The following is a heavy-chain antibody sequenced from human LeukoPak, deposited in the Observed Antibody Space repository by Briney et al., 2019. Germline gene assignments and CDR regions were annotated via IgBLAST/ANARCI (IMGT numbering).Heavy chain of an antibody. J-gene: IGHJ4*02. CDR2: IIPIFGTA. CDR1: GGTFSSYA. Sequence: SVKVSCKASGGTFSSYAISWVRQAPGQGLEWMGGIIPIFGTANYAQKFQGRVTITADKSTSTAYMELSSLRFEDTAVYYCARGSYSGSYLFDYWGQGTLVTVSS. V-gene: IGHV1-69*06. CDR3: ARGSYSGSYLFDY. D-gene: IGHD1-26*01.